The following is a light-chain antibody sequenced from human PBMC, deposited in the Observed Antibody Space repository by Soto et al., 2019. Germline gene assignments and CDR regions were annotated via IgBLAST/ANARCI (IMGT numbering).Light chain of an antibody. J-gene: IGKJ5*01. CDR1: QSVSSSY. CDR2: DAS. Sequence: ELVLTQSPGTLSLSPGERATFSCRASQSVSSSYIAWYQQNRGQAPRLLIYDASRRATGIPDRFSGSGSATDFTLNIRTMETEELALYDCQPYGRSPITVGQGTRREIK. V-gene: IGKV3-20*01. CDR3: QPYGRSPIT.